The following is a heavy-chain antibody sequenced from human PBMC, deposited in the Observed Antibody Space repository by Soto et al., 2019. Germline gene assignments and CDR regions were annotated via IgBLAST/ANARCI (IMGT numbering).Heavy chain of an antibody. CDR3: AREIVTAGGNNYFDP. J-gene: IGHJ5*02. D-gene: IGHD2-21*02. Sequence: SETLSLTCGVSGGTVASSHWWSWVRQSPGRGLEWIGNVYHTGDTNFNPSLQSRVTFSVDKSNNQFSLRLTSVTAADTAVYFCAREIVTAGGNNYFDPWDHGTLVTVSS. V-gene: IGHV4-4*02. CDR2: VYHTGDT. CDR1: GGTVASSHW.